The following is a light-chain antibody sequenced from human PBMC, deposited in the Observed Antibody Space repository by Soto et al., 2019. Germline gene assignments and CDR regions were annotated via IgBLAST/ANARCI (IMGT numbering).Light chain of an antibody. J-gene: IGLJ1*01. CDR2: DVS. CDR3: SSYTSSSSKV. Sequence: VLAQPAPLSGAPGQAVTISRPGNSRDVGGYNYVSWYQQHPGKAPKLMIYDVSNRPSGVSNRFSGSKSGNTASLTISGLQAEDEADYYCSSYTSSSSKVFGTGTKVTVL. V-gene: IGLV2-14*01. CDR1: SRDVGGYNY.